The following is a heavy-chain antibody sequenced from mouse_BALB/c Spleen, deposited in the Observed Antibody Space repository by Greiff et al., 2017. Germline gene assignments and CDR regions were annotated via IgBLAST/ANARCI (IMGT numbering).Heavy chain of an antibody. D-gene: IGHD2-14*01. CDR1: GYTFTDYA. Sequence: QVQLQQSGPEVVRPGVSVKISCKGSGYTFTDYAMHWVKQSHAKSLEWIGVISTYNGNTNYNQKFKGKATMTVDKSSSTAYMELSRLTSEESAIYYCARGDEVRRKYYAMDYWGQGTSVTVSS. CDR3: ARGDEVRRKYYAMDY. V-gene: IGHV1S137*01. J-gene: IGHJ4*01. CDR2: ISTYNGNT.